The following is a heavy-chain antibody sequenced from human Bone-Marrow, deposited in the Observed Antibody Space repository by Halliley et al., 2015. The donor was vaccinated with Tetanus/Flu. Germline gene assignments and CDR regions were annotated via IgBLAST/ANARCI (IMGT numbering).Heavy chain of an antibody. V-gene: IGHV4-4*02. Sequence: SLRLSCTVLGDSIDSAKWWHWVRQSPRKGLEWIGEIHFSGTTNYNPSLKTRASISFDKSKNQFSLNLTSVTAADTALYYCARVGDSGFGAHSYGLDVWGQGTPVTVTS. CDR1: GDSIDSAKW. D-gene: IGHD3-16*01. CDR3: ARVGDSGFGAHSYGLDV. CDR2: IHFSGTT. J-gene: IGHJ6*02.